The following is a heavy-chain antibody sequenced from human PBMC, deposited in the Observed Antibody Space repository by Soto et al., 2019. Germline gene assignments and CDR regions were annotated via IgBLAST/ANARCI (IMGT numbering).Heavy chain of an antibody. CDR3: PRDSPPGWHFDY. V-gene: IGHV3-48*01. Sequence: EAQLVESGGGLVQPGGSLRLSCAASEFTFSSYSMNWVRQAPGKGMEWISYISSSSSTIYYADSVRARFTISRDNSKNPLFWQITSLRTEHTVVYYWPRDSPPGWHFDYWGQGTLVTVSS. D-gene: IGHD6-19*01. J-gene: IGHJ4*02. CDR2: ISSSSSTI. CDR1: EFTFSSYS.